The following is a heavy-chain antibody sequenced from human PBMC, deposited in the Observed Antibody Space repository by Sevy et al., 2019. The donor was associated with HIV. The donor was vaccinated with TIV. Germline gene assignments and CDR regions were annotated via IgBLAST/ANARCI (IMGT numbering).Heavy chain of an antibody. CDR1: GYSFTDYW. J-gene: IGHJ6*02. CDR3: AEATVDTGPHYSCYTMDI. CDR2: IYPGDSDS. D-gene: IGHD2-2*02. Sequence: GESLKISCKGSGYSFTDYWIGWVRQMPGKGLEWMGIIYPGDSDSRYSPSFQGQVTISADKSINTAYLQWSSLQASETAMYCAAEATVDTGPHYSCYTMDIWGQGTTVTVSS. V-gene: IGHV5-51*01.